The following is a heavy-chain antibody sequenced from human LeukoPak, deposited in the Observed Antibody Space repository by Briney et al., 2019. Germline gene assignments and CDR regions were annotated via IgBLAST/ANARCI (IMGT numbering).Heavy chain of an antibody. J-gene: IGHJ4*02. CDR1: GDSVSSNSAA. V-gene: IGHV6-1*01. Sequence: SQTISLTCAISGDSVSSNSAAWNWIRQSPSRGLEWLGRTYYRSKWYNDYAVSVKSRITINPDTSKNQFSLQLNSVTPEDTAVYFCAIDRSYNSSGYYSYFDYWGQGTLVTVSS. D-gene: IGHD3-22*01. CDR3: AIDRSYNSSGYYSYFDY. CDR2: TYYRSKWYN.